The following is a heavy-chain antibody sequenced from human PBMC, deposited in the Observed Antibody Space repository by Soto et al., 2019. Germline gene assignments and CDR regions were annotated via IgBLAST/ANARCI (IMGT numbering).Heavy chain of an antibody. CDR1: GGTFTTYT. CDR3: ARRLDDRADAAFDV. J-gene: IGHJ3*01. CDR2: VIPLFGTT. V-gene: IGHV1-69*18. D-gene: IGHD6-25*01. Sequence: QVQLVQSGAEVRKPGSSVKVSCTTSGGTFTTYTIYWVRQAPGQGLEWMGRVIPLFGTTKYAQNFQDRVTITAEESTSTAYLELSSLRSEDTAVYYCARRLDDRADAAFDVWGEGTAVTVSA.